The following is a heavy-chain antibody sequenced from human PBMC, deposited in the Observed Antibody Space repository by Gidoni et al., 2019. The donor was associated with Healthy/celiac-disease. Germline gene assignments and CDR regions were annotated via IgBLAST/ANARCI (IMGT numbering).Heavy chain of an antibody. J-gene: IGHJ3*02. CDR3: AREPYGDTPQTQVAFDI. V-gene: IGHV3-48*02. Sequence: EVLLVDSVGGLVHPGGSLSLSCAPSEFTYISYIMNWVRQAPGKGLEWVSYISSSSSTIYYADSVKGRFTISRDNAKNSLYLQMNSLRDEETAVYYCAREPYGDTPQTQVAFDIWGQGTMVTVSS. CDR1: EFTYISYI. D-gene: IGHD4-17*01. CDR2: ISSSSSTI.